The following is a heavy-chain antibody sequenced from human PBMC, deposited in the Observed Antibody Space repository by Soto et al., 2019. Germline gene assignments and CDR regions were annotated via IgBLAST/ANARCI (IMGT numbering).Heavy chain of an antibody. CDR2: IKPSGGST. CDR1: GYTLISHH. J-gene: IGHJ4*02. Sequence: QVQLVQSGAEVKKPGASVKVSCKASGYTLISHHMHWVRQAPGQGLEWMGIIKPSGGSTSYAQKFQGRVTMTRDTSTSTVYMELNSLRSEDTAVYYCARDSDWAVVYWGQGTLVTVSS. CDR3: ARDSDWAVVY. D-gene: IGHD3-9*01. V-gene: IGHV1-46*03.